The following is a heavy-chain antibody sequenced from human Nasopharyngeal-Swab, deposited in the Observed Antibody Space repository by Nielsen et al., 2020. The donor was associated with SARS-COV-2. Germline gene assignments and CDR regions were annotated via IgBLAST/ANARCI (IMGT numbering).Heavy chain of an antibody. CDR1: GFIFSASA. V-gene: IGHV3-73*01. J-gene: IGHJ4*02. Sequence: GESLKISCAASGFIFSASAIHWVRQASGKGLEWVGRIGDKDHNYATTYGASVQGRFTVSRDDSKNTAFLQMDSLKTEDTALYYCTTDFYFDYWGQGTLVTVSS. CDR3: TTDFYFDY. CDR2: IGDKDHNYAT.